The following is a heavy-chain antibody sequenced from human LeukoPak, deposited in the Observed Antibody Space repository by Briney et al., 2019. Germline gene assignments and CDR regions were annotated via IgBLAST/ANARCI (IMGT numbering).Heavy chain of an antibody. Sequence: SGGSLRLSCAVSGITLRNYDMRWVRQAPGKGRVGVAGISDSGGSTQYGDSVKRRFTISRDNPKNTLYVQMTSLRVEDTAVYFWVKRGVMIRVILVGFHKETYYLDSWGQGALVTVSS. CDR1: GITLRNYD. V-gene: IGHV3-23*01. J-gene: IGHJ4*02. CDR2: ISDSGGST. D-gene: IGHD3-10*01. CDR3: VKRGVMIRVILVGFHKETYYLDS.